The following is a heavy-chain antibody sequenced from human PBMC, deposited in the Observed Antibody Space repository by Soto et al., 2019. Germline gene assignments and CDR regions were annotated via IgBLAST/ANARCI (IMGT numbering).Heavy chain of an antibody. CDR1: VGSISSYY. Sequence: SETLSLTCTFSVGSISSYYWRWIRQPPGKGLEWIGYIYYSGSTNYNPSLKSRVTISVDTSKNQFSLKLSSVTAADTAVYYCARTGPPYSSSWYGRGYYFDYWGQGTLVTVSS. V-gene: IGHV4-59*01. J-gene: IGHJ4*02. D-gene: IGHD6-13*01. CDR2: IYYSGST. CDR3: ARTGPPYSSSWYGRGYYFDY.